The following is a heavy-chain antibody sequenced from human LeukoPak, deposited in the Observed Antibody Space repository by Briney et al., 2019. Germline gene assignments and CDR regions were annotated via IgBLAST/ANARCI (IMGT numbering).Heavy chain of an antibody. D-gene: IGHD3-10*01. Sequence: PGGSLRLSCAASGFTFSSYGMHWVRQAPGKGLEWVAVIWYDGSNKYYADSVKGRFTISRDNSKNTLYLQMYSLRAEDTAVYYCARDVGVSVDYYYYYGMDVWGQGTTVTVSS. CDR2: IWYDGSNK. CDR1: GFTFSSYG. CDR3: ARDVGVSVDYYYYYGMDV. J-gene: IGHJ6*02. V-gene: IGHV3-33*01.